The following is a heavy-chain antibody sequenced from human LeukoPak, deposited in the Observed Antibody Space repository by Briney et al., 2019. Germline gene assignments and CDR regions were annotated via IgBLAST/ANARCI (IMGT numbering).Heavy chain of an antibody. Sequence: ASVKVSCKASGYTFTSYDINWVRQATGQGLEWMGWLNPNSGNTGYAQKFQGRVTISRNTSIDTAYMELSSLRSEDTAVYYCARYSLGYSYGYNWFDPWGQGTLVTVSS. V-gene: IGHV1-8*03. CDR2: LNPNSGNT. J-gene: IGHJ5*02. CDR1: GYTFTSYD. CDR3: ARYSLGYSYGYNWFDP. D-gene: IGHD5-18*01.